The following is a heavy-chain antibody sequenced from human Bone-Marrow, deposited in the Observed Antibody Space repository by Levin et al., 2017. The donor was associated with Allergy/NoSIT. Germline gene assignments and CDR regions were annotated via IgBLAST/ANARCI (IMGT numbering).Heavy chain of an antibody. CDR2: ISWNSGSI. CDR3: AKDTRRGQQLVGYGMDV. D-gene: IGHD6-13*01. V-gene: IGHV3-9*01. Sequence: PGGSLRLSCAASGFTFDDYAMHWVRQAPGKGLEWVSGISWNSGSIGYADSVKGRFTISRDNAKNSLYLQMNSLRAEDTALYYCAKDTRRGQQLVGYGMDVWGQGTTVTVSS. CDR1: GFTFDDYA. J-gene: IGHJ6*02.